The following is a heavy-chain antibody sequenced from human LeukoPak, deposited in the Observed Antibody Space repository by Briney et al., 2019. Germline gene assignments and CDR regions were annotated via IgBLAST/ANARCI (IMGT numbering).Heavy chain of an antibody. CDR3: ARGTMVRIDY. V-gene: IGHV1-69*15. CDR1: GGIFTIYA. D-gene: IGHD3-10*01. J-gene: IGHJ4*02. Sequence: SVRVSSKASGGIFTIYAFGWVRQAPGQGREWMGRIIPILGIVNYAQKFQGRITITGDESTNTAYMELSSLRSEDTAVYYCARGTMVRIDYWGQGTLVTVSS. CDR2: IIPILGIV.